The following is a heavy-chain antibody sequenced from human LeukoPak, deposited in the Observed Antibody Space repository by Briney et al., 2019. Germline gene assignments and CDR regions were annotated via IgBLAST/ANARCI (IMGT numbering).Heavy chain of an antibody. CDR3: ARSYRRYGSGSYSHDYYYGMDV. CDR2: IIPIFGIA. D-gene: IGHD3-10*01. CDR1: GGTFSSYA. J-gene: IGHJ6*02. V-gene: IGHV1-69*04. Sequence: SVKVSCKASGGTFSSYAISWVRQAPGQGLEWMGRIIPIFGIANYAQKFQGRVTITADKSTSTAYMELSSLRSEDTAVYYCARSYRRYGSGSYSHDYYYGMDVWGRGTTVTVSS.